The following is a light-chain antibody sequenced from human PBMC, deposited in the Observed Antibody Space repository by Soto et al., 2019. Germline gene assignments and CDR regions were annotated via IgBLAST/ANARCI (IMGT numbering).Light chain of an antibody. CDR2: AAS. CDR3: QQSYSSPV. J-gene: IGKJ4*01. CDR1: QSISSF. Sequence: DIQMTQSPSSLSASVGARVTITCRASQSISSFLNWYQQKPGKVPKLLIYAASSLQSGVPSRFSGSGSGTDFTLTISSLQPEDFATYYCQQSYSSPVFGGGTKVEI. V-gene: IGKV1-39*01.